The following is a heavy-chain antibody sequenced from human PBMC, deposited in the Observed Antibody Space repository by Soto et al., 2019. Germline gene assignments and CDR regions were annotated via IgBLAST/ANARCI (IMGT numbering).Heavy chain of an antibody. CDR1: GFTFSSYS. CDR2: ISSSSSTI. CDR3: ARETHPLTGYYITSYYYYMDV. J-gene: IGHJ6*03. V-gene: IGHV3-48*01. D-gene: IGHD3-9*01. Sequence: GGSLRLSCAASGFTFSSYSMNWVRQAPGKGLEWVSYISSSSSTIYYADSVKGRLTISRDNAKNTLYLQMNSLRAEDTAVYYCARETHPLTGYYITSYYYYMDVWGKGTTVTVSS.